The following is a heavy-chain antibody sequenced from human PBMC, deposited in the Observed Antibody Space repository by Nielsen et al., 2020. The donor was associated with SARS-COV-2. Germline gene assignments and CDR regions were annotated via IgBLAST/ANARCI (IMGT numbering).Heavy chain of an antibody. D-gene: IGHD3-22*01. CDR3: AKDDAPIDYYDSSGYWSYYYYGMDV. V-gene: IGHV3-30*18. J-gene: IGHJ6*02. CDR1: GFTFSSYG. Sequence: GESLKISCAASGFTFSSYGMHWVRQAPGKGLEWVAVISYDGSNKYYADSVKGRFTISRDNSKNTLYLQMNSLRAEDTAVYYCAKDDAPIDYYDSSGYWSYYYYGMDVWGQGTTVTVSS. CDR2: ISYDGSNK.